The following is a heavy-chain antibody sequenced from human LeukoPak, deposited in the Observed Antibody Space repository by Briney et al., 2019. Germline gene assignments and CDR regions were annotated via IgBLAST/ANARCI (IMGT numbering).Heavy chain of an antibody. CDR1: GFPFSSYA. CDR3: AKGGLVHRFDP. CDR2: ISNSDDST. J-gene: IGHJ5*02. Sequence: GESLRLSCAASGFPFSSYAMSWVRQAPGKGLEWVSTISNSDDSTYYADSVKGRFTISRDNSKNTLYLQMNSLRADDTAVYYCAKGGLVHRFDPWGQGTLVTVSS. V-gene: IGHV3-23*01.